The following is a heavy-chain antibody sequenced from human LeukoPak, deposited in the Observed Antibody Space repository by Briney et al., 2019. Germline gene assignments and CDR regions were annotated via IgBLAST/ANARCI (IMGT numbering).Heavy chain of an antibody. CDR1: GGSISSYY. CDR3: ARDPSPYYMDV. J-gene: IGHJ6*03. V-gene: IGHV4-59*01. Sequence: SETLSLTCTVSGGSISSYYWSWIRQPPGKGLEWIGYIYCSGSTNYNPSLKSRVTISVDTSKNQFSLKLSSVTAADTAVYYCARDPSPYYMDVWGKGTTVTVSS. CDR2: IYCSGST.